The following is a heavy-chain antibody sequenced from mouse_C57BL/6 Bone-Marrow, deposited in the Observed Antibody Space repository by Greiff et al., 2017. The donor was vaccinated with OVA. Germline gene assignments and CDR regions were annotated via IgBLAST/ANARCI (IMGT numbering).Heavy chain of an antibody. V-gene: IGHV5-12*01. Sequence: DVHLVESGGGLVQPGGSLKLSCAASGFTFSDYYMYWVRQTPEKRLEWVAYISNGGGSTYYPDTVKGRFTISRDNAKNTLYLQMSRLKSEDTAMYYCARAEWFDYWGQGTTLTVSS. CDR3: ARAEWFDY. CDR1: GFTFSDYY. CDR2: ISNGGGST. J-gene: IGHJ2*01.